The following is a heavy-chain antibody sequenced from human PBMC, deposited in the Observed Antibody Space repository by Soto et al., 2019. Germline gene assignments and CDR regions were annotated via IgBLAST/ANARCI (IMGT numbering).Heavy chain of an antibody. CDR2: FSSYRGDA. J-gene: IGHJ4*02. CDR3: AREDSGGLDY. Sequence: QVQLVQSGVEVKKPGASVKVSCKASGYTFSKYGIIWVRQAPGQGREWMGWFSSYRGDARYAQNLQGRVTMTTDTSTSTAYMELWSLRSDDTAVYYCAREDSGGLDYWGQGTLVTVSS. CDR1: GYTFSKYG. D-gene: IGHD1-26*01. V-gene: IGHV1-18*01.